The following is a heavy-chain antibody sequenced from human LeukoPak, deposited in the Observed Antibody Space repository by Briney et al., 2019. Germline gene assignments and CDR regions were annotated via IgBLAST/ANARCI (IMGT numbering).Heavy chain of an antibody. CDR2: IYYSGST. J-gene: IGHJ6*02. CDR3: ARGCYDSFAVGMDV. D-gene: IGHD3-3*01. V-gene: IGHV4-39*07. Sequence: SETLSLTCTVSGGSISSSSYYWGWIRQPPGKGLEWIGSIYYSGSTYYNPSLKSRVTISVDTSKNQFSLKLSSVTAADTAVYYCARGCYDSFAVGMDVWGQGTTVTVSS. CDR1: GGSISSSSYY.